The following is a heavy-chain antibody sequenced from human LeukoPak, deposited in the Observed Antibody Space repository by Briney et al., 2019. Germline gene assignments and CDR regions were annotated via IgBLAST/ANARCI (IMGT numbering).Heavy chain of an antibody. V-gene: IGHV4-30-2*01. J-gene: IGHJ3*02. CDR1: GGSITGGGSY. CDR3: ARAIPSTPIMLFDI. D-gene: IGHD2-2*01. Sequence: PSQTLSLTCTVSGGSITGGGSYWSWIRQPPGRGLEGIGQTYHSGSTNYNPSLKSRVTISIDRTKNQFSLKLSSVTAADTAVYYCARAIPSTPIMLFDIWGQGTMVTVSS. CDR2: TYHSGST.